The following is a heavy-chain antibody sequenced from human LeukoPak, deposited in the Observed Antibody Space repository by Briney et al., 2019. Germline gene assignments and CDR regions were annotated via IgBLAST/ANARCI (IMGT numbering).Heavy chain of an antibody. D-gene: IGHD6-6*01. Sequence: SETLSLTCSVSGGPFSNYYWSWIRQPPGKGLEWIGYVYYTGSTNYNPSLKSRVTMFVDKSKNQFSLRLYSVTVADTAVYYCARHFAYSSSSYFDYWGQGSLVTVSS. CDR3: ARHFAYSSSSYFDY. J-gene: IGHJ4*02. CDR1: GGPFSNYY. V-gene: IGHV4-59*08. CDR2: VYYTGST.